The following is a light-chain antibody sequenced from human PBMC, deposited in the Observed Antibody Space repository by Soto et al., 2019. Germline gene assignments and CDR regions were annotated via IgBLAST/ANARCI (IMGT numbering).Light chain of an antibody. CDR1: QRGTNW. V-gene: IGKV1-5*01. CDR2: DAS. J-gene: IGKJ2*01. CDR3: KQYTTYPYT. Sequence: DIQMTQSPSTLSASVGGRVTITCRASQRGTNWLAGYQQKPGKAPNLLIYDASRLQSGIPSRFSGSGSGTEFTLTISSLQPDDFATYYCKQYTTYPYTFGQGTKVDIK.